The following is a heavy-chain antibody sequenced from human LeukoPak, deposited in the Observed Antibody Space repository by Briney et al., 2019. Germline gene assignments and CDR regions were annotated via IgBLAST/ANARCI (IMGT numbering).Heavy chain of an antibody. Sequence: HPGGTLRLSCAASGFTFSSYGMSWVRQAPGKGLEWVSAISGSGGSTYYADSVKGRFTISRDNSKNTLYLQMNSLRGEDTAVYYCARGGSYLSAFDIWGQGTMVTVSS. CDR2: ISGSGGST. V-gene: IGHV3-23*01. J-gene: IGHJ3*02. D-gene: IGHD1-26*01. CDR1: GFTFSSYG. CDR3: ARGGSYLSAFDI.